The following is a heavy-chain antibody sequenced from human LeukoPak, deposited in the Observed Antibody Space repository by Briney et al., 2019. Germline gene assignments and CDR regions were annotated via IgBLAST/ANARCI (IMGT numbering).Heavy chain of an antibody. V-gene: IGHV3-9*01. CDR3: AKARDYGDYGYNWFDP. J-gene: IGHJ5*02. Sequence: GGSLRLSCAASGFTFDDYAMHWVRQAPGKGLEWVSGVSWNSGTIGYADSVKGRFTISRDNAKNSLYLQMNSLRAEDTALYYCAKARDYGDYGYNWFDPWGQGTLVTVSS. CDR1: GFTFDDYA. CDR2: VSWNSGTI. D-gene: IGHD4-17*01.